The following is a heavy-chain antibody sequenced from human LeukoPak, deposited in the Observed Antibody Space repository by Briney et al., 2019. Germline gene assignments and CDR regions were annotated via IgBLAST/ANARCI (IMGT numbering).Heavy chain of an antibody. J-gene: IGHJ4*02. V-gene: IGHV4-39*01. CDR2: IYHSGTT. D-gene: IGHD3-9*01. CDR1: GASPSSDSYY. CDR3: ASCHSRTLRYFDLDY. Sequence: SETLSLTCKVSGASPSSDSYYWGWIRQPPGKGLEWIANIYHSGTTHYNPSLKSRVSISVDATKNQFSLMLSSVTAADTAVYYCASCHSRTLRYFDLDYWGQGTLVTVS.